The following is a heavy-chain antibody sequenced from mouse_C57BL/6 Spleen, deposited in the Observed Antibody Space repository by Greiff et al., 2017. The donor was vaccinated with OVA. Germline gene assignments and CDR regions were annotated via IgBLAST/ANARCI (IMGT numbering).Heavy chain of an antibody. V-gene: IGHV1-69*01. CDR1: GYTFTSYW. Sequence: QVQLKQPGAELVMPGASVKLSCKASGYTFTSYWMHWVKQRPGQGLEWIGEIDPSDSYTNYNQKFKGKSTLTVDKSSSTAYMQLSSLTSEDSAVYYCARPYYYGSPYFDVWGTGTTVTVSS. CDR3: ARPYYYGSPYFDV. CDR2: IDPSDSYT. J-gene: IGHJ1*03. D-gene: IGHD1-1*01.